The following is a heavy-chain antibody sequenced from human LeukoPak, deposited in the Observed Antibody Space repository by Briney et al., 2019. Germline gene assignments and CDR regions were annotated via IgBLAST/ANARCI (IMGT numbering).Heavy chain of an antibody. CDR1: GFTFSSYA. D-gene: IGHD6-19*01. CDR2: ISGSGGST. CDR3: AKETYSSGCSIAFDY. Sequence: GGSLRLSCAASGFTFSSYAMSWVRQAPGKGLEWVSAISGSGGSTYYADSVKGRFTISRDNSKNTLYLQMNSLRAEDTAVYYRAKETYSSGCSIAFDYWGQGTLVTVSS. J-gene: IGHJ4*02. V-gene: IGHV3-23*01.